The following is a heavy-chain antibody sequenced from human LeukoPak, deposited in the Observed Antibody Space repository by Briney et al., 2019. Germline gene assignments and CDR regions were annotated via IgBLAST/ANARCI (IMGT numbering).Heavy chain of an antibody. D-gene: IGHD2-21*02. J-gene: IGHJ1*01. CDR2: ISSSSSTI. V-gene: IGHV3-11*04. CDR3: ARANCGGDCYSLQH. CDR1: GYSISSGYY. Sequence: LSLTCTVSGYSISSGYYWGWIRQPPGKGLEWVSYISSSSSTIYYADSVKGRFTISRDNAKNSLYLQMNSLRAEDTAVYYCARANCGGDCYSLQHWGQGTLVTVSS.